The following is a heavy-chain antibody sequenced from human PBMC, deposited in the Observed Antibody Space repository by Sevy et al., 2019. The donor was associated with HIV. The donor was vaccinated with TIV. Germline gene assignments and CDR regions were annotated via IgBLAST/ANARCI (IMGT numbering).Heavy chain of an antibody. CDR3: ARSGVVAATPRQRNWFDP. Sequence: SETLSLTCAVYGGSFSGYYWSWIRQPPGKGLEWIGEINHSGSTNYNPSLKSRVTISVDTSKNQFSLKLSSVTAADTAVYYCARSGVVAATPRQRNWFDPWGQGTLVTVSS. J-gene: IGHJ5*02. V-gene: IGHV4-34*01. D-gene: IGHD2-15*01. CDR1: GGSFSGYY. CDR2: INHSGST.